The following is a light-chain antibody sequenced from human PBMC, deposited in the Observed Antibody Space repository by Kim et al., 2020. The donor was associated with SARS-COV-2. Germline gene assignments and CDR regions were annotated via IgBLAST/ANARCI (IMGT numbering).Light chain of an antibody. CDR3: QQTYSAPVT. J-gene: IGKJ3*01. V-gene: IGKV1-39*01. CDR1: QSISSH. Sequence: DIQMTQSPSTLSASVGDRVTITCRTTQSISSHLNWYHQKPGRAPKLLIYAASTLQGGVPSRFSGSGSETDFTLTISSLQPEDFATYFCQQTYSAPVTFGPGTKVDIK. CDR2: AAS.